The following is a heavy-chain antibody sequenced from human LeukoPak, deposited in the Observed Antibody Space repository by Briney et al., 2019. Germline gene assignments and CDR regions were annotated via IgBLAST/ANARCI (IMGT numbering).Heavy chain of an antibody. CDR1: GGSFSGYY. J-gene: IGHJ4*02. CDR3: ARHRMAAAYFDY. V-gene: IGHV4-34*01. D-gene: IGHD6-13*01. CDR2: INHSGST. Sequence: PSETLSLTCAVYGGSFSGYYWSWIRQPPGKGLEWIGEINHSGSTNYNPSLKSRVTISVDTSKNQFSLKLSSVTAADTAVYYCARHRMAAAYFDYWGQGTLVTVSS.